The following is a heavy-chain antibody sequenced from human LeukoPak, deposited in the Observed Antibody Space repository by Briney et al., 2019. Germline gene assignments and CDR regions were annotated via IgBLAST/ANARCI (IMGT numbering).Heavy chain of an antibody. Sequence: SQTLSLTCIVSGDSITSGGYYWSWIRQHPGKGLEWIGFIFYSGSTFYNPSLKSRVTMSVDTSKNQFSLKLSSVTAADTAVYYCARDRRGGNFFDYWGQGTLVSVPS. CDR2: IFYSGST. V-gene: IGHV4-31*03. D-gene: IGHD4-23*01. J-gene: IGHJ4*02. CDR1: GDSITSGGYY. CDR3: ARDRRGGNFFDY.